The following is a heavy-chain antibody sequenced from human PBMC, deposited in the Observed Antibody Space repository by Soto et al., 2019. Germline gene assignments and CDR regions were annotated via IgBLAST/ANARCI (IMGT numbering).Heavy chain of an antibody. CDR2: IIPIFGTA. J-gene: IGHJ6*02. D-gene: IGHD3-10*01. V-gene: IGHV1-69*13. CDR3: AIVYYYGSGSDFRNYYYYGMDG. Sequence: SVKVSCKASGGTFSSYAISWVRQAPGQGLEWMGGIIPIFGTANYAQKFQGRVTITADESTSTAYMELSSLRSEDTAVYYCAIVYYYGSGSDFRNYYYYGMDGWGQGTTVTVSS. CDR1: GGTFSSYA.